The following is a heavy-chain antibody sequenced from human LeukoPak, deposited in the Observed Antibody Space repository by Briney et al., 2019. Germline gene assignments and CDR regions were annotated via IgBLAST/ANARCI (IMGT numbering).Heavy chain of an antibody. V-gene: IGHV4-39*01. J-gene: IGHJ4*02. D-gene: IGHD3-10*01. CDR1: GGSISSSRYY. CDR2: IYYSGST. CDR3: AGILYGSGSYYTEYYFDY. Sequence: PSDTLSLTCTVSGGSISSSRYYWGWIRQPPGKGLEWIGGIYYSGSTYYNPSLKSRVTLSVDPSTTPFSPKLSSVTAAHTAVYYCAGILYGSGSYYTEYYFDYWGQGTLVTVSS.